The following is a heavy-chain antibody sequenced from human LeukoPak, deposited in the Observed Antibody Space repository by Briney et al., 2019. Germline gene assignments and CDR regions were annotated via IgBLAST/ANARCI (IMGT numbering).Heavy chain of an antibody. Sequence: SETLSLTCAVSGYSISSGYYWGWIRQPPGKGLEWIGSIYHSGSTYYNPSLKSRVTISVDTSKNQFSLKLSSVTAADTAVYYCARPIYYDSGGYLYWGQGTLVTVSS. CDR1: GYSISSGYY. CDR2: IYHSGST. D-gene: IGHD3-22*01. CDR3: ARPIYYDSGGYLY. J-gene: IGHJ4*02. V-gene: IGHV4-38-2*01.